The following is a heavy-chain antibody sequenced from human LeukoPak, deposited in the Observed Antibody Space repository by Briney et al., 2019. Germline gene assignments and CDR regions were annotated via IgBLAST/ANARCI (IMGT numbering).Heavy chain of an antibody. CDR1: GGSFSGYY. V-gene: IGHV4-34*01. CDR2: INHSGST. D-gene: IGHD3-3*01. CDR3: ASNYDFWSCYYYFDY. J-gene: IGHJ4*02. Sequence: SETLSLTCAVYGGSFSGYYWSWIRQPPGKGLEWIGEINHSGSTNYNPSLKSRVTISVDTSKNQFSLKLSAVTAADTAVYYCASNYDFWSCYYYFDYWGQGTLVTVSS.